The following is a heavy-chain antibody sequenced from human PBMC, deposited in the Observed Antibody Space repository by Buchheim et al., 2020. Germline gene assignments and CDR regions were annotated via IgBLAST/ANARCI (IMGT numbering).Heavy chain of an antibody. J-gene: IGHJ6*02. Sequence: QLQLQESGSGLVKPSQTLSLTCTVSGGSISSGDYYWSWIRQPPGKGLEWIGYIYYSGSTYYNPSLKSRVTISVDTSKNQFSLKLSSVTAADTAVYYCATLRVSALYYDSSGYYRFYYYGMDVWGQGTT. CDR3: ATLRVSALYYDSSGYYRFYYYGMDV. CDR2: IYYSGST. CDR1: GGSISSGDYY. V-gene: IGHV4-30-4*01. D-gene: IGHD3-22*01.